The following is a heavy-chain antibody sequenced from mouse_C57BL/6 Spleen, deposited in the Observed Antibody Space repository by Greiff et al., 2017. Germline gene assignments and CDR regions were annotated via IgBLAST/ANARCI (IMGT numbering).Heavy chain of an antibody. J-gene: IGHJ2*01. V-gene: IGHV1-61*01. CDR1: GYTFTSYW. CDR2: IYPSDSET. Sequence: QVQLQQPGAELVRPGSSVKLSCKASGYTFTSYWMDWVKQRPGQGLEWIGNIYPSDSETHYNQKFKDKATLTVDNSSSTAYRQLSSLTSEDSAVYYCARSGVVATDYWGQGTTLTVSS. CDR3: ARSGVVATDY. D-gene: IGHD1-1*01.